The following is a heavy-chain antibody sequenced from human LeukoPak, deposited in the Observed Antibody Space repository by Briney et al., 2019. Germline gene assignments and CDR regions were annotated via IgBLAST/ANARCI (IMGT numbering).Heavy chain of an antibody. CDR2: IYSGGST. CDR1: GFNVSSKY. CDR3: AILPGY. Sequence: PGGSLRLSCAASGFNVSSKYMSWVRQAPGKGLEWLSIIYSGGSTYYANSVKGRFTISRDNSKNTLYLEMSDLRAEDMAVYYCAILPGYWGQGTLVTVSS. J-gene: IGHJ4*02. V-gene: IGHV3-53*01.